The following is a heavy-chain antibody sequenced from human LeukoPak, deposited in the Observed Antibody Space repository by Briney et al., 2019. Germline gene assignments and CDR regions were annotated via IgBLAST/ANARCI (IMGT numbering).Heavy chain of an antibody. V-gene: IGHV4-4*07. CDR1: GGSISSYY. CDR2: IYTSGST. J-gene: IGHJ6*03. D-gene: IGHD3-3*01. CDR3: ARDRQTTIFGVVTRHYYYMDV. Sequence: SETLSLTCTVSGGSISSYYWSWIRQPVGKGLEWIGRIYTSGSTNYNPSLKSRVTMSVDTSKNQFSLKLSSVTAADTAVYYCARDRQTTIFGVVTRHYYYMDVWGKGTTVTVSS.